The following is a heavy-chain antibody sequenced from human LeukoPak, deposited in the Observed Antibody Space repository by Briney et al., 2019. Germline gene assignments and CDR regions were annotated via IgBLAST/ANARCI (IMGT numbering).Heavy chain of an antibody. CDR3: ARPYGLDP. V-gene: IGHV4-39*07. CDR2: MDYTGSA. Sequence: SETLSLTCTVSGGSINSSNYYWGWIRQPPGKGLECIGTMDYTGSANYNPSLKSRVTISVDTSKNQFSLKLSSVTAADTAVYYCARPYGLDPWGQGTLVTVSS. CDR1: GGSINSSNYY. D-gene: IGHD4-17*01. J-gene: IGHJ5*02.